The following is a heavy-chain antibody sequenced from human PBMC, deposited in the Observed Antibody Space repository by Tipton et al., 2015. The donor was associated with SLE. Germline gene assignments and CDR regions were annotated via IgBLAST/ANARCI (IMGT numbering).Heavy chain of an antibody. V-gene: IGHV4-59*11. CDR3: ARDGGLVDYDFWSGYSPGAFDI. CDR2: IYYSGST. CDR1: GGSISSHY. J-gene: IGHJ3*02. Sequence: TLSLTYTVSGGSISSHYWSWIRQPPGKGLEWIGYIYYSGSTNYSPSLKSRVTISVDTSKNQFSLKLSSVTAADTAVYYCARDGGLVDYDFWSGYSPGAFDIWGQGTMVTVSS. D-gene: IGHD3-3*01.